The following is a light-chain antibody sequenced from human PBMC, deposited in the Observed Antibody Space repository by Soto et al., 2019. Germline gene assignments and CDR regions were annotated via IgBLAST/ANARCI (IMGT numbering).Light chain of an antibody. J-gene: IGLJ1*01. Sequence: QSVLTQPPSVSAAPGQTVTISCSGGSSNIGNYYVSWYQQLPGVAPKLLIFASDKRPSGIPDRFSGSQSGASGTLDITGLQTGDEADYYCGSWDGSLNTYVFGTGTKLTVL. CDR1: SSNIGNYY. CDR2: ASD. V-gene: IGLV1-51*01. CDR3: GSWDGSLNTYV.